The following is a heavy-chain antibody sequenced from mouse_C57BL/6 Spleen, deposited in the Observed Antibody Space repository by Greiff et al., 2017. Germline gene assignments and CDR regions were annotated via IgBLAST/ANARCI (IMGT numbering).Heavy chain of an antibody. CDR2: INPSTGGT. CDR3: ASYYDSFAY. V-gene: IGHV1-42*01. CDR1: GYSFTGYY. J-gene: IGHJ3*01. Sequence: LVESGPELVKPGASVKISCKASGYSFTGYYMNWVKQSPEKSLEWIGEINPSTGGTTYNQKFKAKATLTVDKSSSTAYMQLKSLTSEDSAVYYCASYYDSFAYWGQGTLVTVSA. D-gene: IGHD2-4*01.